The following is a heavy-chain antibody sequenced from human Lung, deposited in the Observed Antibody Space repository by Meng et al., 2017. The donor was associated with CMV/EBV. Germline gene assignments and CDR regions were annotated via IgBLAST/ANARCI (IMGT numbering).Heavy chain of an antibody. Sequence: SCAASGFTFSSYAMSWVRQAPGKGLEWVSAISGSGGSTYYADSVKGRFTISRDNSKNTLYLQMNSLRAEDTAVYYCAKDWVDIVVVPAADVWGQGTTVTVSS. D-gene: IGHD2-2*03. CDR2: ISGSGGST. J-gene: IGHJ6*02. CDR1: GFTFSSYA. V-gene: IGHV3-23*01. CDR3: AKDWVDIVVVPAADV.